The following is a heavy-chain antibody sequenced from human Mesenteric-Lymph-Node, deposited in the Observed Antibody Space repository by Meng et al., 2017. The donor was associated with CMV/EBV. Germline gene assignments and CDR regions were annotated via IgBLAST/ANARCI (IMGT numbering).Heavy chain of an antibody. CDR2: ISYDGSNK. J-gene: IGHJ4*02. CDR3: ARDSYYYDSSGYYPKADY. D-gene: IGHD3-22*01. V-gene: IGHV3-30-3*01. Sequence: GESLKISCAASGFTFSSYAIHWVRQAPGKGLEWVAVISYDGSNKYYADSVKGRFTISRDNSKNTLYLQMNSLRAEDTAVYYCARDSYYYDSSGYYPKADYWGQGTLVTVSS. CDR1: GFTFSSYA.